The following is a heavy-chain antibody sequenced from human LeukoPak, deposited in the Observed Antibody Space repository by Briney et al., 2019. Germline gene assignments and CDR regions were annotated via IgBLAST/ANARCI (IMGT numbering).Heavy chain of an antibody. CDR3: ARLDIAVTGNTFDY. CDR2: VNYSGKT. CDR1: GGSISSRSYY. Sequence: SETLSLTCTVSGGSISSRSYYWAWTLQPPGKGLEWIGSVNYSGKTYYNSSLKSRVTISVDTSKNQFSLKLSSVTAADTAVYYCARLDIAVTGNTFDYWGQGTLVTVSS. J-gene: IGHJ4*02. D-gene: IGHD6-19*01. V-gene: IGHV4-39*01.